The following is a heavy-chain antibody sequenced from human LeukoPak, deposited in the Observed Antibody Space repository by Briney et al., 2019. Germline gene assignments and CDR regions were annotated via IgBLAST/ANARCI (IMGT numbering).Heavy chain of an antibody. CDR1: GFTLGSYS. Sequence: GGSLRLSCATSGFTLGSYSMNWVRQAPGRGLEWVSYISSGSTTIYYADSVKGRFTISRDNAKNSLYLQMNSLRAEGTAVYYCARDVEQWLVRVYYFYYWGQGTLVTVSS. J-gene: IGHJ4*02. D-gene: IGHD6-19*01. CDR2: ISSGSTTI. V-gene: IGHV3-48*01. CDR3: ARDVEQWLVRVYYFYY.